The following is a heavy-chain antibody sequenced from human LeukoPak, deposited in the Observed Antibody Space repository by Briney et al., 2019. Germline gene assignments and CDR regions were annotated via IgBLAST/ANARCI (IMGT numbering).Heavy chain of an antibody. CDR1: GYTFTDYY. CDR2: VDPEDGET. J-gene: IGHJ6*03. Sequence: GASVKVSCKVSGYTFTDYYMHWVQQAPGKGLEWMGLVDPEDGETIYAEKFQGRVTITADTSTDTAYMEVSSLRIEDTAVYYCASVTVTTWAPDGHMDVWGKGTTVTVSS. CDR3: ASVTVTTWAPDGHMDV. V-gene: IGHV1-69-2*01. D-gene: IGHD4-11*01.